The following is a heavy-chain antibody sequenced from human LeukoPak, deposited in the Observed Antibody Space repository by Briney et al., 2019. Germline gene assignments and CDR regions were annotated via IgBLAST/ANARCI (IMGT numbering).Heavy chain of an antibody. CDR3: TRESGAFSPFGF. Sequence: PSGTLSLTCAVYGGSIATTNWWSWGRLPPGKGLEWIGDVHLSGATKYNPSLESRVSMSIDKSKNHLSLEVTSVTAADTAIYYCTRESGAFSPFGFWGQGTLLTVSS. CDR2: VHLSGAT. D-gene: IGHD1-26*01. J-gene: IGHJ4*02. CDR1: GGSIATTNW. V-gene: IGHV4-4*02.